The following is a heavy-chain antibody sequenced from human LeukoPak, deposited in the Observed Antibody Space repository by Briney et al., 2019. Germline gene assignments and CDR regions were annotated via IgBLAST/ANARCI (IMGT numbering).Heavy chain of an antibody. V-gene: IGHV1-2*02. CDR3: ARSVTNMVRGVIPQSPWFDP. CDR2: INPNSGDT. Sequence: ASVTVSCKASGYTFTGYYMHWVRQAPGQGVEWMGWINPNSGDTYYAQKFQGGVTMTSDTSISTAYKELSSLTSDDTGVYYCARSVTNMVRGVIPQSPWFDPWGQGTLVTVSS. D-gene: IGHD3-10*01. J-gene: IGHJ5*02. CDR1: GYTFTGYY.